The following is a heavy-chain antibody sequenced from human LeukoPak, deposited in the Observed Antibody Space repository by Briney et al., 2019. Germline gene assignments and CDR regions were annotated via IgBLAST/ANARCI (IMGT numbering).Heavy chain of an antibody. D-gene: IGHD3-10*01. Sequence: SETLSLTCTVSGGSISSSSYYWGWIRQPPGKGLEWIGSIYYSGSTYYNPSLKSRVTISVDTSKNQFSLKLSSVTAADTAVYYCARGGQVRGLINSLIAFDIWDQGTMVTVSS. CDR2: IYYSGST. CDR1: GGSISSSSYY. V-gene: IGHV4-39*07. J-gene: IGHJ3*02. CDR3: ARGGQVRGLINSLIAFDI.